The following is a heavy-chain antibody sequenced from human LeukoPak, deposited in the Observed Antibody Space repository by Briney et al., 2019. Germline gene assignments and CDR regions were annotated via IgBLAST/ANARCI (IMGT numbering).Heavy chain of an antibody. D-gene: IGHD3-16*02. CDR3: ARGGTYYDYVWGSYRYANDY. V-gene: IGHV1-8*03. CDR2: MNPNSGNT. CDR1: GGTFSSYA. Sequence: ASVKVSCKASGGTFSSYAINWVRQATGQGLEWMGWMNPNSGNTGYAQKFQGRVTITRNTSISTAYMELSSLRSEDTAVYYCARGGTYYDYVWGSYRYANDYWGQGTLVTVSS. J-gene: IGHJ4*02.